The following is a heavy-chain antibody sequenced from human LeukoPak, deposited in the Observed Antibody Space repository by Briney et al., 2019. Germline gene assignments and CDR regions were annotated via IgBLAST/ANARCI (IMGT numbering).Heavy chain of an antibody. CDR3: VTDLVIKGYFDY. CDR2: IRRKTDGETT. V-gene: IGHV3-15*01. J-gene: IGHJ4*02. D-gene: IGHD2-21*01. Sequence: GGSLRLSCAASGFAFSSYAMSWVRQVPGKGLEWVGRIRRKTDGETTDHAAPVKGRFTISRDDSKNTLYLQMNSLKTEDTAVYYCVTDLVIKGYFDYWGQGALVTVSS. CDR1: GFAFSSYA.